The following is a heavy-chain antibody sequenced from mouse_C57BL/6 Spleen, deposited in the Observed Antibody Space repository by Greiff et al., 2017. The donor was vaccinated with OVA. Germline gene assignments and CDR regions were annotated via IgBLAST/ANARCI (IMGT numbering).Heavy chain of an antibody. CDR2: ISYDGSN. CDR3: ARGGLLPTDY. V-gene: IGHV3-6*01. CDR1: GYSITSGYY. Sequence: EVQVVESGPGLVKPSQSLSLTCSVTGYSITSGYYWNWIRQFPGNKLEWMGYISYDGSNNYNPSLKNRISITRDTSKNQFFLKLNSVTTEDTATYYCARGGLLPTDYWGQGTTLTVSS. D-gene: IGHD2-3*01. J-gene: IGHJ2*01.